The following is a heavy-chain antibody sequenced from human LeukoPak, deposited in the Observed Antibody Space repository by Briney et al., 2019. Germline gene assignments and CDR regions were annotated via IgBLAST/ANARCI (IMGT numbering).Heavy chain of an antibody. D-gene: IGHD3-22*01. Sequence: GGSLRLSCAASGFTFSSYAMSWVRQAPGKGLEWVSAISGSGGSTYYADSVKGRFTISRDNAKNSLYLQMNSLRAEDTAVYYCARIHYDSSGYYPDWGQGTLVTVSS. J-gene: IGHJ4*02. CDR1: GFTFSSYA. CDR2: ISGSGGST. V-gene: IGHV3-23*01. CDR3: ARIHYDSSGYYPD.